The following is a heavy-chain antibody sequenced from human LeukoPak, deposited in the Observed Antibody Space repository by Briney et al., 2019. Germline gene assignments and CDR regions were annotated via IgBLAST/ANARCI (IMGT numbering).Heavy chain of an antibody. CDR2: INAGNGNT. CDR1: GYTFTSYA. D-gene: IGHD3-9*01. Sequence: ASVKVSCKASGYTFTSYAMHWVRQAPGQRLGWMGWINAGNGNTKYSQEFQGRVTITRDTSASTAYMELSSLRSEDMAVYYCAREMGKSGNKLRYFDWLFRIEGFDYWGQGTLVTVSS. V-gene: IGHV1-3*03. CDR3: AREMGKSGNKLRYFDWLFRIEGFDY. J-gene: IGHJ4*02.